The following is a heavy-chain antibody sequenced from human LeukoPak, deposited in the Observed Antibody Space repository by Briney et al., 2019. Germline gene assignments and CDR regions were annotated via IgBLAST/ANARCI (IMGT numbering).Heavy chain of an antibody. CDR1: GFTFGSYA. V-gene: IGHV3-23*01. D-gene: IGHD6-13*01. CDR2: FSRIATDA. Sequence: GGSLRLSCAPSGFTFGSYAMSCVRQAPGKGPEWGSTFSRIATDAYYADSVKGRFTIFRDNSTNTLYLQMNSLRAAETAVYYCAKGSLGTWYCFDYWGQGTLVTVSS. J-gene: IGHJ4*02. CDR3: AKGSLGTWYCFDY.